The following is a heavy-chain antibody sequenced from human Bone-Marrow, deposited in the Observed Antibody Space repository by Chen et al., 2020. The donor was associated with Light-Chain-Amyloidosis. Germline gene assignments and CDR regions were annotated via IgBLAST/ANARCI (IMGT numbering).Heavy chain of an antibody. D-gene: IGHD6-19*01. Sequence: QVQLVESGGGLVKPGGSLRLSCSASGFPFSDYYMSWIRQAPGKGLEWGSYISSSSSTIYYADSVKGRFTISRDNAKNSLYLQMNSLRAEDTAVYYCARDFKAGYSSGRGYFDYWGQGTLVTVSS. CDR2: ISSSSSTI. J-gene: IGHJ4*02. CDR1: GFPFSDYY. V-gene: IGHV3-11*01. CDR3: ARDFKAGYSSGRGYFDY.